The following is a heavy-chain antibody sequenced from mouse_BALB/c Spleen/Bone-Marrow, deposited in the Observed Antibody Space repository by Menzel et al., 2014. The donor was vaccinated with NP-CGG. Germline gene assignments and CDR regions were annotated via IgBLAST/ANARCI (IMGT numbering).Heavy chain of an antibody. CDR3: VRQNYDYAWFAY. CDR2: IRSKSNNYAT. D-gene: IGHD2-4*01. CDR1: GFTFNTYA. J-gene: IGHJ3*01. Sequence: DVMLVESGGGLVQPTGSLKLSCAASGFTFNTYAMNWVRQAPGKGLEWVARIRSKSNNYATYYADSVKDRFTISRDDSQSMLYLQMNNLKTEDTAMYYCVRQNYDYAWFAYRGQGTLVTVSA. V-gene: IGHV10-1*02.